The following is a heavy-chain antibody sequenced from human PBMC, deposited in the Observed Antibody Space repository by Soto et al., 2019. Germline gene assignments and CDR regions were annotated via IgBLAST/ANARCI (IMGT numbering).Heavy chain of an antibody. CDR3: AGYYYDSSGYSNYYYYYGMDV. J-gene: IGHJ6*02. Sequence: QVQLVQSGAEVKKPGSSVKVSCKASGGTFSSYAISWVRQAPGQGLEWMGGIIPIFGTAHYAQKFQGRVKITADKSTSTAYMELSSLRSEDTAVYYCAGYYYDSSGYSNYYYYYGMDVWGQGTTVTVSS. V-gene: IGHV1-69*06. CDR1: GGTFSSYA. D-gene: IGHD3-22*01. CDR2: IIPIFGTA.